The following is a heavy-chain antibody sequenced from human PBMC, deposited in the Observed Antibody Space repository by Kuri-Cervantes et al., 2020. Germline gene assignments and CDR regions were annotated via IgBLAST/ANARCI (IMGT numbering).Heavy chain of an antibody. Sequence: SETLSLTCAVSGGSISSSNWWSWVRQPPGKGLEWIGEIYHSGGANHNPSLKSRVTISVDMSKNHFSLKLTSVTAADTAVYYCARVNRMNWAYDFGILDYWGQGTLVTVSS. D-gene: IGHD3-3*01. J-gene: IGHJ4*02. CDR3: ARVNRMNWAYDFGILDY. CDR1: GGSISSSNW. CDR2: IYHSGGA. V-gene: IGHV4-4*02.